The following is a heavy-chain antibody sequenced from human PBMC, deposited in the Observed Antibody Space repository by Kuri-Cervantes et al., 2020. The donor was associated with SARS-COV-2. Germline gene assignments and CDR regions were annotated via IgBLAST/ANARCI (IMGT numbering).Heavy chain of an antibody. V-gene: IGHV3-30*03. D-gene: IGHD3-10*01. CDR3: AREVWFGELTSYYYGMDV. J-gene: IGHJ6*02. CDR1: GFTFSSYG. Sequence: GGSLRLSCAASGFTFSSYGMHWVRLAPGKGLEWVAVISYDGSNKYYADSVKGRFTISRDNSKNTLYLQMNSLGAEDTAVYYCAREVWFGELTSYYYGMDVWGQGTTVTVSS. CDR2: ISYDGSNK.